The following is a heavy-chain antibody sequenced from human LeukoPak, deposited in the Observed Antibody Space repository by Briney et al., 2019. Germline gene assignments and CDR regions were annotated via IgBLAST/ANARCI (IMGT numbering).Heavy chain of an antibody. D-gene: IGHD5-18*01. J-gene: IGHJ4*02. V-gene: IGHV4-59*01. CDR2: IYYSGGT. Sequence: SETLSLTCTVSGGSISSYYWSWIRQPPGKGLEWIGYIYYSGGTNYNPSLKSRVTISVDTSKNQFSLKLSSVTAADTAVYYCARGGSGYSYGFSLDYWGQGTLVTVSS. CDR1: GGSISSYY. CDR3: ARGGSGYSYGFSLDY.